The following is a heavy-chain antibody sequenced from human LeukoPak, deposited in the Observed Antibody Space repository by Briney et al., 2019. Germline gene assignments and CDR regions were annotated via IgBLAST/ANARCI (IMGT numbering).Heavy chain of an antibody. CDR2: IIPILGIA. CDR3: ASDSITMVREVPPDY. D-gene: IGHD3-10*01. J-gene: IGHJ4*02. Sequence: SVKVSCKASGGTFSSYAISWVRQAPGQGLEWMGRIIPILGIANYAQKFQGRVTIAADKSTSTAYMELSSLRSEDTAVYYCASDSITMVREVPPDYWGQGTLVTVSS. CDR1: GGTFSSYA. V-gene: IGHV1-69*04.